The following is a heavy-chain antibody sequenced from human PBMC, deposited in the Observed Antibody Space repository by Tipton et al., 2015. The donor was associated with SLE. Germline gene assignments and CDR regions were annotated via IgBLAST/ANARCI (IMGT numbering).Heavy chain of an antibody. V-gene: IGHV4-59*01. Sequence: LRLSCTVSGGSISSYYWSWIRQPPGKGLEWIGYIYYSGSTNYNPSLKSRVTISVDTSKNQFSLKLSSVTAADTAVYYCARDQGDLRFFDYWGQGTLVTVSS. CDR1: GGSISSYY. D-gene: IGHD3-3*01. J-gene: IGHJ4*02. CDR2: IYYSGST. CDR3: ARDQGDLRFFDY.